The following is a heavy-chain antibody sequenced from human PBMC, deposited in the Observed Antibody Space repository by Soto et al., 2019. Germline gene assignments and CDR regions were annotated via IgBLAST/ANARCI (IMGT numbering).Heavy chain of an antibody. J-gene: IGHJ6*02. CDR3: ARPTMIWSHFFALDV. Sequence: QVHLVESGGGVVQPGRSLRLSCTGSGFTFNTYSLYWVRQAPGKGLEWVALTSYNGGSKYYADSVQGRFIISRDNSKNTVYLQMNSLRAEDTAVYYCARPTMIWSHFFALDVWGQGTTVTVSS. V-gene: IGHV3-30-3*01. D-gene: IGHD3-22*01. CDR2: TSYNGGSK. CDR1: GFTFNTYS.